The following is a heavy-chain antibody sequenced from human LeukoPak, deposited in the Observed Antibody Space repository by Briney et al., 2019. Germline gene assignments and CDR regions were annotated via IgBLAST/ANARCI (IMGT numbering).Heavy chain of an antibody. J-gene: IGHJ4*02. CDR1: GFTFSSYA. Sequence: GGSLRLSCAASGFTFSSYAMSWVRQAPGKGLEWVSGISGSGDSTYYADSVKGRFTISRDNSKNTLYLQMNSLRAEDTAVYYCAAHSISWSKGIDYWGQGTLVTVSS. D-gene: IGHD6-13*01. CDR2: ISGSGDST. V-gene: IGHV3-23*01. CDR3: AAHSISWSKGIDY.